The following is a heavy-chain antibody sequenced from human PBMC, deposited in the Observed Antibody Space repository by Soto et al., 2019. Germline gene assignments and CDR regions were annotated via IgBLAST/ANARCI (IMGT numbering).Heavy chain of an antibody. CDR1: GFTFDDYA. CDR2: ISWNSGSI. D-gene: IGHD3-22*01. J-gene: IGHJ6*02. V-gene: IGHV3-9*01. Sequence: GGSLRLSCAASGFTFDDYAMHWVRQAPGKGLEWVSGISWNSGSIGYADSVKGRFTISRDNAKNSLYLQMNSLRAEDTALYYCAKDAGYYYDSSGYYPGYYYYYYGMDVWGQGTTVTVSS. CDR3: AKDAGYYYDSSGYYPGYYYYYYGMDV.